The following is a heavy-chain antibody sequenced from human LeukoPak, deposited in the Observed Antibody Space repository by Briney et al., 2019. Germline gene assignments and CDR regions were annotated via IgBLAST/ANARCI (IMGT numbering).Heavy chain of an antibody. CDR1: GGSISSSSCY. D-gene: IGHD1-20*01. Sequence: PSETLSLTCTVSGGSISSSSCYWGWIRQPPGKGPEWIGSIYYSGSTYYNPSLKSRVTISVDTSKNQFSLKLSSVTAADTAVYYCARHYNRDDLLDYWGQGTLVTVSS. J-gene: IGHJ4*02. CDR2: IYYSGST. CDR3: ARHYNRDDLLDY. V-gene: IGHV4-39*01.